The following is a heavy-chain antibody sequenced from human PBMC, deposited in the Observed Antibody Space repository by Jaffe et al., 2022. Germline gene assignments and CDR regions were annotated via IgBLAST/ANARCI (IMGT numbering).Heavy chain of an antibody. Sequence: EVQLVESGGGLVQPGGSLRLSCAASGFTFSSYWMHWVRQAPGKGLVWVSRINSDGSSTSYADSVKGRFTISRDNAKNTLYLQMNSLRAEDTAVYYCARVWGGHGAAAGIDVWGKGTTVTVSS. CDR1: GFTFSSYW. CDR2: INSDGSST. D-gene: IGHD6-13*01. V-gene: IGHV3-74*01. J-gene: IGHJ6*04. CDR3: ARVWGGHGAAAGIDV.